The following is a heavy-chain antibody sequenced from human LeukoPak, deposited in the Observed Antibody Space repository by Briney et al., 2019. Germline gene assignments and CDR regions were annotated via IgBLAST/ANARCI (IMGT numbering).Heavy chain of an antibody. D-gene: IGHD6-19*01. J-gene: IGHJ4*02. Sequence: SETLSLTCTVSGGSISSSSYYWGWIRQPPGKGLEWIGSIYYSGSTYYNPSLKSRVTISVDTSKNQFSLKLSSVTAADTAVYYCASIYSSGWVVPFDYWGQGTLVTVSS. CDR3: ASIYSSGWVVPFDY. CDR1: GGSISSSSYY. CDR2: IYYSGST. V-gene: IGHV4-39*07.